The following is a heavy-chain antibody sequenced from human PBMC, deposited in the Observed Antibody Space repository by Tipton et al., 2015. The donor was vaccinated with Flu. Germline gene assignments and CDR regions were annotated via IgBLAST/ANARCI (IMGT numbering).Heavy chain of an antibody. CDR3: ARIYDILTGYLGVDY. D-gene: IGHD3-9*01. V-gene: IGHV1-18*01. CDR1: GYTFSSYG. J-gene: IGHJ4*02. Sequence: QVQLVQSGAEVKKPGASVTVSCKASGYTFSSYGISWVRQAPGQGLEWMGWISTSNGDTNYVQKFQGRVTMTTDTSTNTAYMALRSLRSDDTAVYYCARIYDILTGYLGVDYWGQGTLVTVSS. CDR2: ISTSNGDT.